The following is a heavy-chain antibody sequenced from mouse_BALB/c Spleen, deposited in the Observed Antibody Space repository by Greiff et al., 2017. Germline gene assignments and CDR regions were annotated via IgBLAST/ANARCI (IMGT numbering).Heavy chain of an antibody. CDR2: INPSSGYT. Sequence: QVQLQQSAAELARPGASVKMSCKASGYTFTSYTMHWVKQRPGQGLEWIGYINPSSGYTEYNQKFKDKTTLTADKSSSTAYMQLSSLTSEDSAVYYCARPLYGSSFDYWGQGTTLTVSS. V-gene: IGHV1-4*02. J-gene: IGHJ2*01. CDR1: GYTFTSYT. D-gene: IGHD1-1*01. CDR3: ARPLYGSSFDY.